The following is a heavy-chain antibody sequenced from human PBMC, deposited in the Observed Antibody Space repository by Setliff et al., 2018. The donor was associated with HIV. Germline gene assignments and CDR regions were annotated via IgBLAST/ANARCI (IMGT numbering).Heavy chain of an antibody. D-gene: IGHD3-22*01. CDR1: GFTFSDYY. CDR3: ARASYYYDSSGWVDY. CDR2: ISSSSSYT. V-gene: IGHV3-11*03. Sequence: GASLKISCAASGFTFSDYYMSWIRQAPGKGLEWVSYISSSSSYTNYADSVKGRFTISRDNAKNSLYLQMNSLRAEDTAVYYCARASYYYDSSGWVDYWGQGTLVTVSS. J-gene: IGHJ4*02.